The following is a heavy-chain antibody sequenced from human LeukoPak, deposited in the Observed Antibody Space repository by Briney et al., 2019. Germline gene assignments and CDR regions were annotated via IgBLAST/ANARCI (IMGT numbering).Heavy chain of an antibody. V-gene: IGHV4-34*01. CDR3: ARVHSSSGFDY. J-gene: IGHJ4*02. CDR2: INHSGDT. Sequence: SSETLSLTCGVSGGSFSGYYWTWIRQPPGKGLEWIGEINHSGDTNSNPSLKSRVTISVDTSKSQFSLKLGSVTAADTAVYYCARVHSSSGFDYWGQGALVSVSS. CDR1: GGSFSGYY. D-gene: IGHD6-19*01.